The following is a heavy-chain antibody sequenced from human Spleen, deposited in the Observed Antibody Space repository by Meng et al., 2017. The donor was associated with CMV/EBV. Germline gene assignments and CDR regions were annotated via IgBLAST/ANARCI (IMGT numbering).Heavy chain of an antibody. CDR2: ISQSERT. CDR1: GGSVSSGGYY. J-gene: IGHJ4*02. CDR3: ARQDRVYFDY. D-gene: IGHD2-15*01. Sequence: SETLSLTCTVSGGSVSSGGYYWTWIRQPPGKGLEWIGEISQSERTNYSPSLKSRLTMSIHTSEKRFSLQLNSVTAADTAVYYCARQDRVYFDYWGQGVLVTVSS. V-gene: IGHV4-61*08.